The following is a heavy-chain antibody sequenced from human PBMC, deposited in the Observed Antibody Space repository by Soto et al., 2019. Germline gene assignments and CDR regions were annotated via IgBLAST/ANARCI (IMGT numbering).Heavy chain of an antibody. CDR2: MHYTGFS. CDR1: GETVTSYD. D-gene: IGHD6-13*01. Sequence: PSETMSLPCSFWGETVTSYDLTWIRQSPKKGPEWIGYMHYTGFSHYNPSIKSRLTISVDTAKNQFTLQLTSVTVAVTAVYNCATSYGNAWYTYCGQGTLVTVSS. J-gene: IGHJ4*02. V-gene: IGHV4-59*02. CDR3: ATSYGNAWYTY.